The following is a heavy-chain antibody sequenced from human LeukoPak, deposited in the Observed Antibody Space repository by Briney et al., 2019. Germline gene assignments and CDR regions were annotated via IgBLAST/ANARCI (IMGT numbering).Heavy chain of an antibody. Sequence: ASVKVSCKASGYTFTSYGISWVRQAPGQGLEWMGWISAYNGNTNYAQKLQGRVTMTTDTSTSTAYMELRSLRSDDTAVYYCARPCDFWSGLYYFDYWGQGTLVTVSS. V-gene: IGHV1-18*01. CDR2: ISAYNGNT. CDR3: ARPCDFWSGLYYFDY. CDR1: GYTFTSYG. D-gene: IGHD3-3*01. J-gene: IGHJ4*02.